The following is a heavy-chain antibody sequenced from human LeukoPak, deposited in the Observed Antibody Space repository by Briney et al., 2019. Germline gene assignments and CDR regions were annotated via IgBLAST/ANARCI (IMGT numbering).Heavy chain of an antibody. D-gene: IGHD3-22*01. V-gene: IGHV1-18*01. CDR1: GYTFTSYG. Sequence: ASVKVSCKASGYTFTSYGISWVRQAPGQGLEWMGWISAYNGNTNYAQKLQGRVAMTTDTSTSTAYMELRSLRSDDTAVYYCARAGWASYYYDSSGYYYWGQGTLVTVSS. CDR2: ISAYNGNT. J-gene: IGHJ4*02. CDR3: ARAGWASYYYDSSGYYY.